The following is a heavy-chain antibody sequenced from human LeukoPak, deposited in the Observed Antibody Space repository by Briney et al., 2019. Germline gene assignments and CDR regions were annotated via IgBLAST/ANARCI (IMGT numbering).Heavy chain of an antibody. V-gene: IGHV1-69*04. J-gene: IGHJ4*02. CDR3: ARVGACSGGSCVDY. Sequence: SVKVSCKASGGTFSSYAISWVRQAPGQGLEWMGRIIPILGIVNYAQKFQGRVTITADKSTSTAYMELSSLRSEDTAVYYCARVGACSGGSCVDYWGQGTLVTVSS. CDR2: IIPILGIV. CDR1: GGTFSSYA. D-gene: IGHD2-15*01.